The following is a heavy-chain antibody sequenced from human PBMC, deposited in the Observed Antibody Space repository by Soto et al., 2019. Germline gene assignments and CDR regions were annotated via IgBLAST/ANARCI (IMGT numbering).Heavy chain of an antibody. CDR2: IIPIFGTA. CDR3: ARGLLDCSGGSCYSGFGY. V-gene: IGHV1-69*13. J-gene: IGHJ4*02. CDR1: GGTFSSYA. D-gene: IGHD2-15*01. Sequence: ASVKVSCKASGGTFSSYAISWVRQAPGQGLEWMGGIIPIFGTANYAQKFQGRVTITADESTSTAYMERSSLRSEDTAVYYCARGLLDCSGGSCYSGFGYWGQGTLVTVSS.